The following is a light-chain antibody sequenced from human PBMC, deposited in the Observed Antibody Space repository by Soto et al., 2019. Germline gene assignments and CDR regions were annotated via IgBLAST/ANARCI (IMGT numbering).Light chain of an antibody. Sequence: EIVLTQSPGTLSLSPGERATLSCRASQSVSSSYLAWYQQKPGQAPRLLIYGASSRATGIPDRFSGSGSGTDFTLTISRLEPEDCAAYYCQQYGSSPPYTFGQGTKLEIK. J-gene: IGKJ2*01. V-gene: IGKV3-20*01. CDR3: QQYGSSPPYT. CDR1: QSVSSSY. CDR2: GAS.